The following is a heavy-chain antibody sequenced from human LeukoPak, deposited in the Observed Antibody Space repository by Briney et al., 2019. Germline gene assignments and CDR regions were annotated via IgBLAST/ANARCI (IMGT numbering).Heavy chain of an antibody. CDR1: GDTFSSYW. V-gene: IGHV3-74*01. CDR3: ARAVGYSTSV. J-gene: IGHJ4*02. Sequence: GGSLRLSCAASGDTFSSYWRHWVRQAPGKGLLWVSLINSDGNNRGYADSVNGGFTVSRDNANNTLYLQINSTRAEDTAVYYGARAVGYSTSVWGQGPLVTVSS. CDR2: INSDGNNR. D-gene: IGHD6-13*01.